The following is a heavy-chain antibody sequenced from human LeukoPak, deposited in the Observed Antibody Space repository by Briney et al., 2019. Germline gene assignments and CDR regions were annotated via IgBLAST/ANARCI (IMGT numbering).Heavy chain of an antibody. V-gene: IGHV1-18*01. CDR3: ARGPSEYNLNLLFFDY. CDR1: GCTFTSYG. CDR2: ISAYNGNT. D-gene: IGHD1-20*01. J-gene: IGHJ4*02. Sequence: APVKVSCKASGCTFTSYGISWVRQAPGQGLEWMGWISAYNGNTNYAQKLQGRVTMTTDTSTSTAYMELRSLRSDDTAVYHCARGPSEYNLNLLFFDYWGQGTLVTASS.